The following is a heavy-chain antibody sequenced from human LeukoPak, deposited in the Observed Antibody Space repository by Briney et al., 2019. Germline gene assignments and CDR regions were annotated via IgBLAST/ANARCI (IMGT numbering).Heavy chain of an antibody. CDR2: VYPGDSDT. CDR3: ARGDAVAGTSRFDP. Sequence: GESLKISCKTFGYNFTTFWIGWVRQMPGKGLEWMGIVYPGDSDTKYSPSFQGQVTISADKSINTAYLQWSSLKASDTAMYYCARGDAVAGTSRFDPWGQGTLVTVSS. CDR1: GYNFTTFW. V-gene: IGHV5-51*01. D-gene: IGHD6-13*01. J-gene: IGHJ5*02.